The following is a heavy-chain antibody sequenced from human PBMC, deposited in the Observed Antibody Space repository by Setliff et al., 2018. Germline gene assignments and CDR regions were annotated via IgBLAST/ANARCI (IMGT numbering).Heavy chain of an antibody. CDR1: GYTFTDYG. V-gene: IGHV1-18*01. CDR3: SRLVRYCTSTSCPGAPGVEY. CDR2: ISSYSGNA. J-gene: IGHJ4*02. D-gene: IGHD2-8*01. Sequence: ASVKVSCKASGYTFTDYGITWVRQAPGQGLEWMGWISSYSGNAHYAHKLQGRVTMTTDTSTGTAYLERRSLRSDDTAVYYCSRLVRYCTSTSCPGAPGVEYWGQGTQVTVSS.